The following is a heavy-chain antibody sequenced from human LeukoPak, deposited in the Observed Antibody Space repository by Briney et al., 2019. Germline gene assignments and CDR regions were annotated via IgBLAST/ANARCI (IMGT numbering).Heavy chain of an antibody. CDR1: GYSFTSNW. CDR3: ARLSYYDFWSGYPGAFDI. Sequence: GESLKISCKGSGYSFTSNWIVWVRQMPGKGLEWMGIIYPGDSDTRYSPSFQGQVTISADKSISTAYLQWSSLKASDTAMYYCARLSYYDFWSGYPGAFDIWGQGTMVTVSS. V-gene: IGHV5-51*01. D-gene: IGHD3-3*01. CDR2: IYPGDSDT. J-gene: IGHJ3*02.